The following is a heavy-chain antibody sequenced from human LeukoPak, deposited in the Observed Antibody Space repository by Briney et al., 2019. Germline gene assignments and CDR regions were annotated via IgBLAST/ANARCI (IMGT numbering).Heavy chain of an antibody. V-gene: IGHV3-49*04. CDR3: TREWSSSWYPTYYYYGMDV. D-gene: IGHD6-13*01. Sequence: GGSLRLSCTASGFTFGDYAMSWVRQAPGKGLEWVGFIRSKAYGGTTEYAASVKGRFTISRDDSKSIAYLQMNSLKTEDTAVYYCTREWSSSWYPTYYYYGMDVWGQGTTVTVSS. CDR2: IRSKAYGGTT. CDR1: GFTFGDYA. J-gene: IGHJ6*02.